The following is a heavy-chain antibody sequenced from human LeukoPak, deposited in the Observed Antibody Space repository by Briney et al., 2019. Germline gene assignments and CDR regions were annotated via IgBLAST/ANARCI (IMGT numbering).Heavy chain of an antibody. Sequence: GGSLRLSCAASGFTFSSYWMSWVRQAPGEGVEWVANIKQGGSEKYYVDSVKGRFTISRDNAKNSLYLQMNSLRAEDTAVYYCAREDLVVPPAMDYWGQGTLVTVSS. CDR1: GFTFSSYW. CDR2: IKQGGSEK. V-gene: IGHV3-7*01. D-gene: IGHD2-2*01. CDR3: AREDLVVPPAMDY. J-gene: IGHJ4*02.